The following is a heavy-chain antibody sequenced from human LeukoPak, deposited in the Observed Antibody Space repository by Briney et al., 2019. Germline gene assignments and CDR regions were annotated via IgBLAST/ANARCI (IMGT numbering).Heavy chain of an antibody. D-gene: IGHD2-2*01. J-gene: IGHJ4*02. CDR2: MNPNSGNT. Sequence: ASVKVSCKASGYTFTSYDINWVRQATGQGLEWMGWMNPNSGNTGYAQKFQGRVTMTRNTSISTAYMELSSLRSEDTAVYYCASDIVVVPAAFTTPEQVWPIAAAGHLLFDYWGQGTLVTVSS. CDR1: GYTFTSYD. CDR3: ASDIVVVPAAFTTPEQVWPIAAAGHLLFDY. V-gene: IGHV1-8*01.